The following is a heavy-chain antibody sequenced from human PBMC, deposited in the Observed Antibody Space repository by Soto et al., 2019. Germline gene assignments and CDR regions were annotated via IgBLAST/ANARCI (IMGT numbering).Heavy chain of an antibody. J-gene: IGHJ3*02. CDR2: IIPIFGTA. CDR3: ARGRGHSIEAAGTGSFDI. V-gene: IGHV1-69*01. Sequence: QVQLVQSGAEVKKPGSSVKVSCKASGGTFSSYAISWVRQAPGQGLEWMGGIIPIFGTANYAQKFQGRVRITADESTSTAYMELSSLRSEDTAVYYCARGRGHSIEAAGTGSFDIWGQGTMVTVSS. D-gene: IGHD6-13*01. CDR1: GGTFSSYA.